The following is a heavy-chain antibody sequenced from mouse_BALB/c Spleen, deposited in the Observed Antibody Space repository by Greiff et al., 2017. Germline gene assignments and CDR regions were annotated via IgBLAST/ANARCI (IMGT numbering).Heavy chain of an antibody. Sequence: EVQLQQSGAELVRSGASVKLSCTASGFNIKDYYMHWVKQRPEQGLEWIGWIDPENGDTEYAPKFQGKATMTADTSSNTAYLQLSSLTSEDTAVYYCNAGLFAYWGHGTLVTVSA. D-gene: IGHD3-1*01. V-gene: IGHV14-4*02. J-gene: IGHJ3*01. CDR2: IDPENGDT. CDR3: NAGLFAY. CDR1: GFNIKDYY.